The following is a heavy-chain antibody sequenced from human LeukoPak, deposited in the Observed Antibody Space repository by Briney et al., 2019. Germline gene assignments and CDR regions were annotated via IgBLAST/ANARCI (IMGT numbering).Heavy chain of an antibody. D-gene: IGHD3-10*01. Sequence: AGGSLRLSCAASGFTFSSYSMNWVRQTPGKGLEWVSSIRSSSTYTYYADSVKGRFTISRDNAKNSLYLQVNSLRDEDTAVYYCARGADYYGSAYFDCWGQGTLVTVSS. V-gene: IGHV3-21*01. CDR2: IRSSSTYT. CDR3: ARGADYYGSAYFDC. J-gene: IGHJ4*02. CDR1: GFTFSSYS.